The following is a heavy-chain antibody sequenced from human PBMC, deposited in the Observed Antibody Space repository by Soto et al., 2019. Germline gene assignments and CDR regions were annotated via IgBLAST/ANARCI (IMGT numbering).Heavy chain of an antibody. CDR1: GGSISSSSYY. D-gene: IGHD3-3*01. V-gene: IGHV4-39*01. CDR2: IYYSGST. CDR3: ARHPGSHPLEWFPNWFDP. Sequence: QLQLQESGPGLVKPSETLSLTCTVSGGSISSSSYYWGWIRQPPGKGLEWIGSIYYSGSTYYNPSLKSRVTISVDTSKNQFSLKQSSVTAADTAVYYCARHPGSHPLEWFPNWFDPWGQGTLVTVSS. J-gene: IGHJ5*02.